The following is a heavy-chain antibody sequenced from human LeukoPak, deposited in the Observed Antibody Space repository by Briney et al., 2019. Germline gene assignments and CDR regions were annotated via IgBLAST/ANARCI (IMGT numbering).Heavy chain of an antibody. Sequence: GGSLRLSCAASGFTFSSYAMSWVRQAPGKGLEWVSAIRGGGDRTHYADSVKGRFTISRDNSKNTLYLQMNSLRAEDTAVYYCAKERGLYVDTAASDYWGQGTLVTVSS. CDR3: AKERGLYVDTAASDY. V-gene: IGHV3-23*01. D-gene: IGHD5-18*01. CDR2: IRGGGDRT. CDR1: GFTFSSYA. J-gene: IGHJ4*02.